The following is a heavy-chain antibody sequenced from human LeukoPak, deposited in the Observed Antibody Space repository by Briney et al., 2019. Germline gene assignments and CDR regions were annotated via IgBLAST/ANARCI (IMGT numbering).Heavy chain of an antibody. CDR2: ISHSGST. CDR1: GDAISSGVYS. Sequence: SETLSLTCVVSGDAISSGVYSWAWLRQPPGQGLEWIGYISHSGSTYHNPSLESRVVTSVDRSKNQISLNLTSVTAADTAVYFCARDRGRNLGFDSWGQGILVTVSS. V-gene: IGHV4-30-2*01. CDR3: ARDRGRNLGFDS. D-gene: IGHD3-10*01. J-gene: IGHJ5*01.